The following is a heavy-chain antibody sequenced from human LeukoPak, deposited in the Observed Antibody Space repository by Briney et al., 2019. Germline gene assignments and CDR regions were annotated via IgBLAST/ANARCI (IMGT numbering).Heavy chain of an antibody. V-gene: IGHV5-51*01. CDR1: GYTFTNFW. Sequence: GESLKISCKASGYTFTNFWIGWVRQVPGKGLEWMGITHPGDSNTRYSPSLQGQVTISADKSISTAYLQWSSLKASDTAIYYCTRPLRRDGYNIFDYWGQGTLVTVSS. CDR2: THPGDSNT. CDR3: TRPLRRDGYNIFDY. J-gene: IGHJ4*02. D-gene: IGHD5-12*01.